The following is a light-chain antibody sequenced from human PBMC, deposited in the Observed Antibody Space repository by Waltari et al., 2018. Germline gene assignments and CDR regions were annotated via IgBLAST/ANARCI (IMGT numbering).Light chain of an antibody. Sequence: QSVLTQPPSASGPPGQRVTISCSGSPSNVGDTVLTCFHQVPGTAPKLVIYRNDQRPSGVPDRFTASKSGTSASLAISGLQSEDEGDYYCATWDDSPTGRWVFGGGTRVTVL. J-gene: IGLJ3*02. V-gene: IGLV1-44*01. CDR2: RND. CDR3: ATWDDSPTGRWV. CDR1: PSNVGDTV.